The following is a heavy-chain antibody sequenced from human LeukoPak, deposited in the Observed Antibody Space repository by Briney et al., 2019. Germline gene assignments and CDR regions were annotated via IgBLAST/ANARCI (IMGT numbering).Heavy chain of an antibody. CDR2: ISGSGDST. J-gene: IGHJ3*02. Sequence: PGGSLRLSCAASGFTFSSYAMSWVRQAPGKGLEWVSAISGSGDSTYYADSVKGRFTISRDNSKNTLYLQMNSLRAEDTAVYYCARDYYDSGGYYNLDAFDIWGQGTVVTVSS. V-gene: IGHV3-23*01. D-gene: IGHD3-22*01. CDR1: GFTFSSYA. CDR3: ARDYYDSGGYYNLDAFDI.